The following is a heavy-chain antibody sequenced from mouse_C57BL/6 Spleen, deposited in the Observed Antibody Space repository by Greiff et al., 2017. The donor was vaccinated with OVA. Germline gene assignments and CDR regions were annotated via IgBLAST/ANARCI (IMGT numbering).Heavy chain of an antibody. CDR3: ARSSNFGGSYAMDY. D-gene: IGHD2-5*01. J-gene: IGHJ4*01. V-gene: IGHV1-18*01. Sequence: VQLQQSGPELVKPGASVKIPCKASGYTFTDYNMDWVKQSHGKSLEWIGDINPNNGGTIYNQKFKGKATLTVDKSSSTAYLELRSLTSEETAVYSCARSSNFGGSYAMDYWGQGTSVTVSS. CDR2: INPNNGGT. CDR1: GYTFTDYN.